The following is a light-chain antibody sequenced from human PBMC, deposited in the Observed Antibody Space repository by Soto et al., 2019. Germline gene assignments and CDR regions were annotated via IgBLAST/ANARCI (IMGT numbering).Light chain of an antibody. CDR2: KAS. CDR3: QQYNSWYT. Sequence: DIQMTQSPSSLSASVGDRVTITCRASQGISNYLAWYQQKPGKAPKLLIYKASSLESGVPSRFSGSGSGTEFTLTISSLQPDDFATYYCQQYNSWYTFGQGTKLEIK. CDR1: QGISNY. V-gene: IGKV1-5*03. J-gene: IGKJ2*01.